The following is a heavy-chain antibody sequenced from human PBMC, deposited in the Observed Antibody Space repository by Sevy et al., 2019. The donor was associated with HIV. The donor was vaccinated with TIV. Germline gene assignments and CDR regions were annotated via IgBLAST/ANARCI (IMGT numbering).Heavy chain of an antibody. Sequence: ASVKVSCKVSGYTLTELSIHWVRQAPGKGLEWLVTFDHEDGKTIYAQNFQGRVTMTEDTSTDTTYMELSSLRSEDTAVYYCASTRDYYDSSGYYFDYWGQGTLVTVSS. CDR2: FDHEDGKT. CDR3: ASTRDYYDSSGYYFDY. CDR1: GYTLTELS. V-gene: IGHV1-24*01. D-gene: IGHD3-22*01. J-gene: IGHJ4*02.